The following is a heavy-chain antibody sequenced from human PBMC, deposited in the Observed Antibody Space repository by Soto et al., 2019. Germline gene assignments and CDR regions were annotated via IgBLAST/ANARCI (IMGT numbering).Heavy chain of an antibody. V-gene: IGHV3-33*01. Sequence: QVQLVESGGGVVQPGRSLRLSCAASRFTFSTYDIHWVRQAPGKGLEGVAVIWYDGSKKYYADSVKGRFTISRDNSKNTLYLQMNSLRAEDTAVYYCATIVNTAGLDVWGHGTAVTVSS. CDR3: ATIVNTAGLDV. CDR1: RFTFSTYD. J-gene: IGHJ6*02. D-gene: IGHD5-18*01. CDR2: IWYDGSKK.